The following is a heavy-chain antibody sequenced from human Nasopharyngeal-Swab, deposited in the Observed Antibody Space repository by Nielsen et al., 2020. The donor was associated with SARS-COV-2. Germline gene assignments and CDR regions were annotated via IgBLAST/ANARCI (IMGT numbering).Heavy chain of an antibody. V-gene: IGHV4-39*01. D-gene: IGHD3-9*01. CDR3: ARLDILTGLFDY. CDR1: GGSISSSSYY. J-gene: IGHJ4*02. Sequence: SETLSLTCTVSGGSISSSSYYWGWIRQPPGKGLEWIGSIYYSGSTYYNPSLKSRVTISVDTSKSQFSLKLSSVTAADTAVYYCARLDILTGLFDYWGQGTLVTVSS. CDR2: IYYSGST.